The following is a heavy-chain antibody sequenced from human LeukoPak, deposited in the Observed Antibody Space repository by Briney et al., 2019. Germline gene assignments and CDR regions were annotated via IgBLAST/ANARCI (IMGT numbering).Heavy chain of an antibody. CDR1: VGSISSSNW. CDR3: ARAFMVRGVMGAFDI. CDR2: IYHSGST. D-gene: IGHD3-10*01. J-gene: IGHJ3*02. Sequence: SETLSLTCAVSVGSISSSNWWSWVRQPPGKGLEWIGEIYHSGSTNYDPSLKSRVTISVDKSKNQFSLKLSSVTAADTAVYYCARAFMVRGVMGAFDIWGQGTMVTVSS. V-gene: IGHV4-4*02.